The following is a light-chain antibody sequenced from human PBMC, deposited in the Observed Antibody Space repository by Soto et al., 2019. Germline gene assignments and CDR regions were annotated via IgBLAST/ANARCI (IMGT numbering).Light chain of an antibody. CDR1: ESISQF. CDR3: QETYSTPLT. Sequence: DIQMTQFPSSVSASVGGRVTIFCRASESISQFVNWYQQKPGKAPKLLIYAASSLQSEVPSRFSGSGSGTDFTLTISRLQLEDIATYYCQETYSTPLTFGGGTKVEI. CDR2: AAS. J-gene: IGKJ4*01. V-gene: IGKV1-39*01.